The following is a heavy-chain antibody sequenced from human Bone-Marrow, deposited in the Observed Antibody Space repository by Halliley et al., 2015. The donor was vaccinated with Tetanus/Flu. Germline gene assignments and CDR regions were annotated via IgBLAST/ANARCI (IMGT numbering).Heavy chain of an antibody. CDR3: ATRAYGMDV. J-gene: IGHJ6*02. CDR2: ITSSSNLI. CDR1: GFTFAIYT. Sequence: SLRLSCEASGFTFAIYTMNWVRQAPGEGLEWVSSITSSSNLIYYEDAVKGRFTISRDNAKNSLYLQMNSLRAEDTAVYFCATRAYGMDVWGQGTTVTFSS. V-gene: IGHV3-21*01.